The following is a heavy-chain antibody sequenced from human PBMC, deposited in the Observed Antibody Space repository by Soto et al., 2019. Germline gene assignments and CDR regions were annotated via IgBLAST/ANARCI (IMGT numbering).Heavy chain of an antibody. J-gene: IGHJ4*02. D-gene: IGHD3-10*01. CDR1: GVSLTSGNW. CDR2: IFHDGTA. CDR3: ARRVYDTRLNYMYFDF. Sequence: SETLSLTCAVSGVSLTSGNWWTWVRQSPQRGLEYIGEIFHDGTANYYPSFERRVAMSVDTSRNQFSLKLTSVTAADTAVYFCARRVYDTRLNYMYFDFWGPGNLVTVSS. V-gene: IGHV4-4*02.